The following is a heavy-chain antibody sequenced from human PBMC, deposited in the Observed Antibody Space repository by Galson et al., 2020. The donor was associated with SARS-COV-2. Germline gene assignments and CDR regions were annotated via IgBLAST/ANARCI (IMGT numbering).Heavy chain of an antibody. CDR2: VYDTGST. J-gene: IGHJ4*02. V-gene: IGHV4-59*08. CDR1: GGSISRYF. CDR3: ARTHSPYYYDSRHPY. D-gene: IGHD3-22*01. Sequence: ASETLSLTCTVSGGSISRYFWSWIRQPPGKGLEWIGYVYDTGSTSYNPSLKRRSSISVDASKNQFSLTLTSVTAADTAVYYCARTHSPYYYDSRHPYGGQGTLVTVSS.